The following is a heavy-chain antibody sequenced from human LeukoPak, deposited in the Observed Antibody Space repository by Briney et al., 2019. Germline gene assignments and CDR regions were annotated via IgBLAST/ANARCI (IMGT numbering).Heavy chain of an antibody. CDR2: ISSDGSKT. CDR1: GFIFSNYA. V-gene: IGHV3-30*01. Sequence: GGSLRLSCAASGFIFSNYAIHWVRQAPGKGLEWVALISSDGSKTYHADSVKGRFSISRDNSKNTLYLQLNSLRAEDTSVYYCARRGSRFDYWGQGTLVTVSS. CDR3: ARRGSRFDY. J-gene: IGHJ4*02. D-gene: IGHD1-26*01.